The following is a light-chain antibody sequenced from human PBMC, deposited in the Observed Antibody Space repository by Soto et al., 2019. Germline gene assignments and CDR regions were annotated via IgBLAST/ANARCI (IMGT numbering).Light chain of an antibody. Sequence: ILLTQSPLSLPVTLGQPASISCRSSQSLVYSDGFTYLNWFQQRPGQSPRRLIYKVYNRDSGVQDRFSGRGSGTDFTLTISRVEADDVGVYYCMQATHWPWTFGQGTKVDIK. V-gene: IGKV2-30*01. CDR2: KVY. CDR1: QSLVYSDGFTY. CDR3: MQATHWPWT. J-gene: IGKJ1*01.